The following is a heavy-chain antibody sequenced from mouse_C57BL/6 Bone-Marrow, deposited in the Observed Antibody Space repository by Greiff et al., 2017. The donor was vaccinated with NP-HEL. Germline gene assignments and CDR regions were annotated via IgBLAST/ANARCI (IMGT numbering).Heavy chain of an antibody. CDR1: GYTFTDYN. J-gene: IGHJ1*03. D-gene: IGHD1-1*01. CDR3: ARSGYYGTRGYWYFDV. CDR2: INPNNGGT. V-gene: IGHV1-18*01. Sequence: VQLQQSGPELVKPGASVKIPCKASGYTFTDYNMDWVKQSHGKSLEWIGDINPNNGGTIYNQKFKGKATLTVDKSSSTAYMELRSLTSEDTAVYYCARSGYYGTRGYWYFDVWGTGTTVTVSS.